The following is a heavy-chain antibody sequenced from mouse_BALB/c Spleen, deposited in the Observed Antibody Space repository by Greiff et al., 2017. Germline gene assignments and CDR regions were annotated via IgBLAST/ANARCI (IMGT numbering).Heavy chain of an antibody. CDR3: AREGDYYGSSYVDY. J-gene: IGHJ2*01. D-gene: IGHD1-1*01. Sequence: EVQVVESGGGLVQPGGSLRLSCATSGFTFTDYYMSWVRQPPGKALEWLGFIRNKANGYTTEYSASVKGRFTISRDNSQSILYLQMNTLRAEDSATYYCAREGDYYGSSYVDYWGQGTTLTVSS. CDR2: IRNKANGYTT. V-gene: IGHV7-3*02. CDR1: GFTFTDYY.